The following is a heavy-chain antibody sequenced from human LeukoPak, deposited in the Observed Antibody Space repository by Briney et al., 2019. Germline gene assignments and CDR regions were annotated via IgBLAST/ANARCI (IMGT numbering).Heavy chain of an antibody. CDR2: ISGSGGST. V-gene: IGHV3-23*01. Sequence: GRSLRLSCAASGFTFSSYAMHWVRQAPGKGLEWVSAISGSGGSTYYADSVKGRFTISRDNSKNTLYLQMNSLRAEDTAVYYCAKFPLVVPAASDYWGQGTLVTVSS. D-gene: IGHD2-2*01. CDR1: GFTFSSYA. J-gene: IGHJ4*02. CDR3: AKFPLVVPAASDY.